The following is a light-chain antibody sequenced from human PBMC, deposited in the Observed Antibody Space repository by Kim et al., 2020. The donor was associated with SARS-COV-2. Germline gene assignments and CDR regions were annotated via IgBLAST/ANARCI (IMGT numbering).Light chain of an antibody. CDR3: SSYTSSITSYV. CDR1: SSDVGGYNY. Sequence: QSVLTQPASVSGSPGQSITISCTGTSSDVGGYNYVSWYQQHPGKAPKLMIYDVSKRPSGVSNRFSGSKSGNTASLTISGLQAEDEADYYCSSYTSSITSYVFGTGTKVTVL. J-gene: IGLJ1*01. CDR2: DVS. V-gene: IGLV2-14*01.